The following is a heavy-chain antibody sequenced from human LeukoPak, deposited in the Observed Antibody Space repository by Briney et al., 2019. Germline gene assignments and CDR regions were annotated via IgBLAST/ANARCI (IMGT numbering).Heavy chain of an antibody. J-gene: IGHJ6*02. CDR3: ARVDDWLYYYYGMDV. CDR2: ISSSSSYI. Sequence: GGSLRLSCAASGFTFSSYSMNWVRQAPGKGLEWVSSISSSSSYIYYADSVKGRFTISRDNAKNSLYLQMNSLRAEDTAVYYCARVDDWLYYYYGMDVWGQGTTVTVSS. V-gene: IGHV3-21*04. CDR1: GFTFSSYS. D-gene: IGHD3-9*01.